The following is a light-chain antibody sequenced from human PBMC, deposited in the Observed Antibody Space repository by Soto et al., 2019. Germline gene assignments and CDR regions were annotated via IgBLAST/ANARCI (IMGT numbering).Light chain of an antibody. Sequence: IVMTQSPDSLAVSLGERATINCKSSQSVLYSSNNKNYLAWYRQKPGQPPKLLIYWASIRESGVPDRISGSGSGTDFTLTISSLRADDVEVYYCQQYYSTPPYTFGQGTKLEIK. CDR1: QSVLYSSNNKNY. V-gene: IGKV4-1*01. CDR3: QQYYSTPPYT. J-gene: IGKJ2*01. CDR2: WAS.